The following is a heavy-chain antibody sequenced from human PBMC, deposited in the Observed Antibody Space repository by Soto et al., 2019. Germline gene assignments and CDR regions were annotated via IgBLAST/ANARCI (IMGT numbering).Heavy chain of an antibody. J-gene: IGHJ4*01. D-gene: IGHD2-15*01. Sequence: ESLSVTWTVSVDSMDSPYWNWIRQPPGKGLEWIGNIYYTGSTIYNPSLKSRVSISIDTSKNQFSLQLSSVTAAATAIYYCARDATLRHWGQGTLGTVSS. CDR2: IYYTGST. CDR1: VDSMDSPY. CDR3: ARDATLRH. V-gene: IGHV4-59*11.